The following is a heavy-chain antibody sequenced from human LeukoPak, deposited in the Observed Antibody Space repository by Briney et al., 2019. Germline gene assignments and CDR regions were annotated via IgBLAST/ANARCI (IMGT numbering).Heavy chain of an antibody. CDR2: IDSDGSTT. CDR1: GFTFSDYW. D-gene: IGHD2-15*01. CDR3: LAGYYYNNMDV. J-gene: IGHJ6*03. Sequence: GGSLRLSCAASGFTFSDYWMHWVRQAPGKGLVWVSRIDSDGSTTNYADSVKGRFTISRDNAKNTVFLQMNRLRAEDAAMYYCLAGYYYNNMDVWGKGTTVTVSS. V-gene: IGHV3-74*01.